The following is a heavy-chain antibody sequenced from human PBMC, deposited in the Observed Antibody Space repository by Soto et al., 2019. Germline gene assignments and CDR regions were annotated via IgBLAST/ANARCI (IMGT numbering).Heavy chain of an antibody. CDR2: ISYDGSNK. Sequence: GGSLRLSCAASGFTFSSYGMHWVRQAPGKGLEWVAVISYDGSNKYYADSVKGRFTISRDNSKNTLYLQMNSLRAEDTAVYYCAKAMTARRFYYYYYGMDVWGQGTTVTVSS. V-gene: IGHV3-30*18. D-gene: IGHD6-6*01. CDR3: AKAMTARRFYYYYYGMDV. J-gene: IGHJ6*02. CDR1: GFTFSSYG.